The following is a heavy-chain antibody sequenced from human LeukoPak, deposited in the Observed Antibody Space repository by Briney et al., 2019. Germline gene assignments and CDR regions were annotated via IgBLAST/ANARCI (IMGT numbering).Heavy chain of an antibody. CDR2: IYTSGST. CDR3: ARDGTGYSSSWYFDY. J-gene: IGHJ4*02. Sequence: PSETLSLTCTVSGGSISSYYWSWIRQPAGKGLEWIGRIYTSGSTNYNPSLRSRVTMPVDTSKNQFSLKLSSGTAADTAVYYCARDGTGYSSSWYFDYWGQGTLVTVSS. D-gene: IGHD6-13*01. V-gene: IGHV4-4*07. CDR1: GGSISSYY.